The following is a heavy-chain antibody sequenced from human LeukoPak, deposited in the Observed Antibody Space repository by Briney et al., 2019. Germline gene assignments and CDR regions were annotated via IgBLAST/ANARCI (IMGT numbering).Heavy chain of an antibody. CDR1: GYSISSGYY. Sequence: PSETLSLTCTVSGYSISSGYYWGWIRQPPGKGLEWIGSIYHSGSTYYNPSLRSRVTISVDTSKNQFSLKLSSVTAADTAVYYCASWGDDSGYDLYYFDYWGQGTLVTVSS. D-gene: IGHD5-12*01. J-gene: IGHJ4*02. V-gene: IGHV4-38-2*02. CDR3: ASWGDDSGYDLYYFDY. CDR2: IYHSGST.